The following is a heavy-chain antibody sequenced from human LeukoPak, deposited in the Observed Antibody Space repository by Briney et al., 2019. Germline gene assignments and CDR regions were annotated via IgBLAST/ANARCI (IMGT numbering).Heavy chain of an antibody. CDR1: GGSISTNSYL. CDR2: ISHSGST. Sequence: SETLSLTCTVSGGSISTNSYLWGWIRQSPGKGLEWLGEISHSGSTNYNPSLKNRVTLSVDTSKNQFSLKLSSVTAADTAVYYCARLSTVTTSFDYWGQGTLVTVSS. D-gene: IGHD4-11*01. V-gene: IGHV4-39*07. CDR3: ARLSTVTTSFDY. J-gene: IGHJ4*02.